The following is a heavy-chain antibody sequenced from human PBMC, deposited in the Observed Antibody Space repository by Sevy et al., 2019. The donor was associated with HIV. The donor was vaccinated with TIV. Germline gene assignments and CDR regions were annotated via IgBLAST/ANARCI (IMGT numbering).Heavy chain of an antibody. CDR2: ISSSSSYI. V-gene: IGHV3-21*01. J-gene: IGHJ4*02. CDR1: GFTFSSYS. CDR3: ARESCSGTSCYVDY. Sequence: GGSLRLSCAASGFTFSSYSMNWVRQAPGKGLEWVSSISSSSSYIYYADSVKGRFTISRDNAKNSLYLQMNSLRAEDTAVYYCARESCSGTSCYVDYWGQGTLVTVYS. D-gene: IGHD2-2*01.